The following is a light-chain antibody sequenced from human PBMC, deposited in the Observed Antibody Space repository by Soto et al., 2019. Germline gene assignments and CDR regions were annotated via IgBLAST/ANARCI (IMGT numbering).Light chain of an antibody. CDR2: EVN. V-gene: IGLV2-8*01. CDR1: SSDVGGYNY. J-gene: IGLJ1*01. CDR3: SSYAGSSNV. Sequence: QSVVTQPPSASGSPGQSGAISRTETSSDVGGYNYVSSYQQHPGKAPILMIYEVNKRPSGVPDRFSGSKSGNTASLTISGLQAEDEADYYCSSYAGSSNVFGTGTKVTVL.